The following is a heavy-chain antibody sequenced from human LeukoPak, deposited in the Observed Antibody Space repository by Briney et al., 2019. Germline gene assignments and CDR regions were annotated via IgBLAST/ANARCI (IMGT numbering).Heavy chain of an antibody. Sequence: GSLRLSCAASGFIFSSYTMSWVRQAPGKGLEWVSTVGGSASGTFYADSVKGRFTISRDNSKNILYLQMTSLRAEDTAVYYCAKGGDGHYYSRADYWGQGTLVTVSS. V-gene: IGHV3-23*01. CDR1: GFIFSSYT. CDR3: AKGGDGHYYSRADY. CDR2: VGGSASGT. D-gene: IGHD2-21*01. J-gene: IGHJ4*02.